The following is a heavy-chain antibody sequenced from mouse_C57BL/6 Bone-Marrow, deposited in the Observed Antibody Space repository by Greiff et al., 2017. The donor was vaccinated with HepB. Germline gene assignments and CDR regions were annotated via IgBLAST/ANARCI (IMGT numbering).Heavy chain of an antibody. CDR3: ARGYYGSSLY. D-gene: IGHD1-1*01. J-gene: IGHJ2*01. Sequence: VQLQQSGAELVKPGASVKLSCKASGYTFTSYWMQWVKQRPGQGLEWIGEIDPSDSYTNYNQKFKGKATLTVDTSSSTAYMQLSSLTSEDSAVYYCARGYYGSSLYWGQGTTLTVSS. CDR1: GYTFTSYW. CDR2: IDPSDSYT. V-gene: IGHV1-50*01.